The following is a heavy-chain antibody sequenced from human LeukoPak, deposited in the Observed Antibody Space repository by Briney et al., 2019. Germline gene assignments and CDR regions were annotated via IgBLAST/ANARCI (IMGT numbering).Heavy chain of an antibody. CDR3: ARDPSYGGNSRGLDY. CDR2: INHSGST. CDR1: GGSFSGYY. V-gene: IGHV4-34*01. Sequence: SETLSLTCAVYGGSFSGYYWSWIRQPPGKGLEWIGEINHSGSTNYNPSLKSRVTISVDTSKNQFSLKLSSVTAADTAVYYCARDPSYGGNSRGLDYWGQGTLVTVSS. J-gene: IGHJ4*02. D-gene: IGHD4-23*01.